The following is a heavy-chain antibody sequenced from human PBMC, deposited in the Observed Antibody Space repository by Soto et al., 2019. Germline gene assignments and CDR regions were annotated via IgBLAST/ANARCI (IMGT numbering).Heavy chain of an antibody. CDR3: ARGNRVVITAVDYYYGMDV. Sequence: PGGSLRLSCAASGFTFSIYAMNWVRLAPGKGLEWISYIGGRSSPIYYADSVKGRFTISRDNAQNSVFLLMNSLRDEDTAVYFCARGNRVVITAVDYYYGMDVWGQGTTVTVSS. CDR2: IGGRSSPI. D-gene: IGHD3-22*01. CDR1: GFTFSIYA. J-gene: IGHJ6*02. V-gene: IGHV3-48*02.